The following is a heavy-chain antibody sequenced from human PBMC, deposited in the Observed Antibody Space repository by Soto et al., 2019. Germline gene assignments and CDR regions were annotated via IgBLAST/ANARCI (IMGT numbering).Heavy chain of an antibody. D-gene: IGHD1-26*01. V-gene: IGHV1-18*01. CDR1: GYTFTSYG. Sequence: ASVKVSCKASGYTFTSYGINWVRQAPGQGLEWMGWISAYNGNTNYAQKLQGRVTMTTDTSTSTAYTELRSLRSDDTAVYYCARVWVGTTFAYYYGMDVWGQGIPVTVSS. CDR2: ISAYNGNT. CDR3: ARVWVGTTFAYYYGMDV. J-gene: IGHJ6*02.